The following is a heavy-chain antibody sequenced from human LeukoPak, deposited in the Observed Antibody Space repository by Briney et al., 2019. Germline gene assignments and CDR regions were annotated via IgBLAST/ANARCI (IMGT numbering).Heavy chain of an antibody. V-gene: IGHV3-23*01. J-gene: IGHJ5*02. CDR1: GFTFSSYA. Sequence: GGSLRLSCASSGFTFSSYAMSWVRQAPGKGLEWVSAISGSGGSTYYADSVKGRFTISRDTSKNTLYLQMNSLRAEDTAVYYCAKGRYSGSYYNWFDPWGQGTLVTVSS. CDR3: AKGRYSGSYYNWFDP. CDR2: ISGSGGST. D-gene: IGHD1-26*01.